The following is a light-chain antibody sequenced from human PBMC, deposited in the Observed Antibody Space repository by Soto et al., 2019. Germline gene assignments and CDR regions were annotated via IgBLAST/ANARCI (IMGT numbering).Light chain of an antibody. Sequence: DLQMTQSPSSLSASVGDRVTITCRASQGIRNELGWYQQKPGRAPKRLIYGVSNLQSGVPSRFSGSASGTEFPLTISSLQPEDSATYYCLQHNTYPWTFGQGTKVEVK. CDR1: QGIRNE. J-gene: IGKJ1*01. CDR3: LQHNTYPWT. CDR2: GVS. V-gene: IGKV1-17*01.